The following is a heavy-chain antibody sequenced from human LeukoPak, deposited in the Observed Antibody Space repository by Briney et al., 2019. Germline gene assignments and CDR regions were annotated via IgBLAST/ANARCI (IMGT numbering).Heavy chain of an antibody. J-gene: IGHJ4*02. Sequence: ASVKVSCKASGYTFTSYDINWVRQATGQGLEWMGWMNSNSGNTGYAQKFQGRVTMTRNTSISTAYMELSSLRSEDTAVYYCARAYYESSAYRHAVYFDYWGQGNLVTVSS. CDR3: ARAYYESSAYRHAVYFDY. CDR2: MNSNSGNT. CDR1: GYTFTSYD. D-gene: IGHD3-22*01. V-gene: IGHV1-8*01.